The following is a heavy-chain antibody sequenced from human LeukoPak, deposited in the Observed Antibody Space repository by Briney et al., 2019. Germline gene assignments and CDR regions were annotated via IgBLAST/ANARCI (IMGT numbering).Heavy chain of an antibody. CDR2: INPNSGGT. J-gene: IGHJ4*02. V-gene: IGHV1-2*02. CDR1: GYTFTSYD. Sequence: ASVKVSCKASGYTFTSYDINWVRQATGQGLEWMGWINPNSGGTNYAQKFQGRVTMTRDTSISTAYMELSRLRSDDTAVYYCARGGTDFWSGYYYFDYWGQGTLVTVSS. CDR3: ARGGTDFWSGYYYFDY. D-gene: IGHD3-3*01.